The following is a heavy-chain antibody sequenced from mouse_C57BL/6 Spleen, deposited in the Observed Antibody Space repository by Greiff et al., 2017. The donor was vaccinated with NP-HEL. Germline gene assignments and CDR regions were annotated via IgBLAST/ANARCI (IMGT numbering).Heavy chain of an antibody. CDR1: GFTFSSYA. D-gene: IGHD2-3*01. J-gene: IGHJ2*01. V-gene: IGHV5-9-1*02. CDR3: TRDGWLLNYFDY. Sequence: EVQWVESGEGLVKPGGSLKLSCAASGFTFSSYAMSWVRQTPEKRLEWVAYISSGGDYIYYADTVKGRFTISRDNARNTLYLQMSSLKSEDTAMYYCTRDGWLLNYFDYWGQGTTLTVSS. CDR2: ISSGGDYI.